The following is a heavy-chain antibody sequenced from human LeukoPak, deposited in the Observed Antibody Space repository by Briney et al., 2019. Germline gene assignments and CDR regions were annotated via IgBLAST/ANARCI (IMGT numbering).Heavy chain of an antibody. J-gene: IGHJ4*02. D-gene: IGHD3-22*01. V-gene: IGHV4-59*01. CDR2: GHSSGRT. CDR1: GGSISGYY. CDR3: ARAYKDSSGYQYSFDF. Sequence: PSETLPLTSVVSGGSISGYYWSWIRQPPGKGLEWIGYGHSSGRTNYNASLKSRATLSVDTSRNDFSLKLTSVTAADTAVYYCARAYKDSSGYQYSFDFWGRGTLVTVSS.